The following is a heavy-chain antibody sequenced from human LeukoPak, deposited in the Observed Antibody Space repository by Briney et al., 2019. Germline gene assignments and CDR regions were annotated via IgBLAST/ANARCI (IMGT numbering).Heavy chain of an antibody. CDR3: GRSLSSAWYYFAY. J-gene: IGHJ4*02. D-gene: IGHD6-19*01. Sequence: PSETLSLTGTVSGGSISSYYWSWIRQPPGKGLEWIGYIYYSGSTNYNPSLNSRVTISVDTSKNQFSLRLSSVTAADTAVYYCGRSLSSAWYYFAYWGQGTLVTVSS. CDR1: GGSISSYY. V-gene: IGHV4-59*01. CDR2: IYYSGST.